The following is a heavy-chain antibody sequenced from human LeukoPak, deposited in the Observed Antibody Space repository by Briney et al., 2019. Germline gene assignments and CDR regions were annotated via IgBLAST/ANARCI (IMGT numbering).Heavy chain of an antibody. CDR1: GFTFSTFG. Sequence: GGSLRLSCAASGFTFSTFGMNWVRQAPDKGLEWVAFIQYDDSIEYYADSVKGRFTISRGNSKNTLYLQMNSLRGDDTAVYYCAKDQGVVGSYDYWGHGTLVTVSS. CDR2: IQYDDSIE. V-gene: IGHV3-30*02. D-gene: IGHD3-10*01. J-gene: IGHJ4*01. CDR3: AKDQGVVGSYDY.